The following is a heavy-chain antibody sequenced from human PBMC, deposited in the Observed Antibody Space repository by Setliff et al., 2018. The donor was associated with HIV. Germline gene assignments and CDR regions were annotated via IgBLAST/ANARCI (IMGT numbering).Heavy chain of an antibody. V-gene: IGHV1-24*01. J-gene: IGHJ1*01. Sequence: ASVKVSCKVSGYTLTELSRHWVRQAPGKGLEWMGSFDPKDGKIRYAQKFQGRVTMTEDTSTDTAYMELRSLRSDDTAVYYCARDSPYYFDSSGYYNEYLHHWGQGTLVTVSS. CDR2: FDPKDGKI. D-gene: IGHD3-22*01. CDR1: GYTLTELS. CDR3: ARDSPYYFDSSGYYNEYLHH.